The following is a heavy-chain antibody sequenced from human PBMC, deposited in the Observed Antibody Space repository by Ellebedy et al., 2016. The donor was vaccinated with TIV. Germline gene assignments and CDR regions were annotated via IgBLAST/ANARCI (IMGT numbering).Heavy chain of an antibody. CDR3: ARDLTIAVRPVFDS. CDR1: GFTFSSYS. Sequence: PGGSLRLSCAASGFTFSSYSMTWVRQAPGKGLEWVANIKADGSEKYYVDFVKGRFTISRDNGRNSVSLEINSLRAEDTALYYCARDLTIAVRPVFDSWGQGSLVTVSS. D-gene: IGHD6-6*01. J-gene: IGHJ4*02. CDR2: IKADGSEK. V-gene: IGHV3-7*03.